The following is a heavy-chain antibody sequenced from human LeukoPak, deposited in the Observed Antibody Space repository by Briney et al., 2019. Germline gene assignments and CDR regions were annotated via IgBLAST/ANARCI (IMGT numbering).Heavy chain of an antibody. Sequence: SETLSLTCAVYGGSFSGYYWSWIRQPPGKGLEWIGYIYYSGTTNYNPSLKSRVTISVDTSKNQFSLKLSSVTAADTAVYYCARGVYIVAAQYGYWGQGTPVTVSS. J-gene: IGHJ4*02. V-gene: IGHV4-59*01. CDR3: ARGVYIVAAQYGY. D-gene: IGHD6-13*01. CDR1: GGSFSGYY. CDR2: IYYSGTT.